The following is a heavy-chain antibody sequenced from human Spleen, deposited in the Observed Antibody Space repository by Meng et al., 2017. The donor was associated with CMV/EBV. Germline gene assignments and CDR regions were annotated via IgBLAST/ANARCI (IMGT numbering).Heavy chain of an antibody. CDR3: ARQGGVGATLLQSDFDY. D-gene: IGHD1-26*01. J-gene: IGHJ4*01. V-gene: IGHV4-39*01. CDR1: PINNQNYY. CDR2: VYYSGST. Sequence: PINNQNYYWAWIRQPPGKGLEWIGNVYYSGSTDYNPSLKSRLTISVDTSKNQFSLKLSSVTATDTAVYYCARQGGVGATLLQSDFDYWGQGTLVTVSS.